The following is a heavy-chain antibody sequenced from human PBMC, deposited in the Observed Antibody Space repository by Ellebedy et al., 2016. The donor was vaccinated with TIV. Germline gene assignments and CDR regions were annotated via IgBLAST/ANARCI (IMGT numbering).Heavy chain of an antibody. CDR1: GYTFTKYY. D-gene: IGHD6-13*01. CDR2: INPSGGST. CDR3: TCLQLGTADYFDY. Sequence: ASVKVSCKASGYTFTKYYMHWVRQAPGQGLEWMGMINPSGGSTSYAQKFQGRVTMTRDTSTSTVYMELSSLRSEDTAVYYCTCLQLGTADYFDYWGQGALVTVSS. J-gene: IGHJ4*02. V-gene: IGHV1-46*01.